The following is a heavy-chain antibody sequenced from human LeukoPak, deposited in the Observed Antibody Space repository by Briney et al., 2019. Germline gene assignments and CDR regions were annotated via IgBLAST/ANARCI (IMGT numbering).Heavy chain of an antibody. CDR3: ARDLWEAAGTRFDY. D-gene: IGHD6-13*01. V-gene: IGHV1-18*01. J-gene: IGHJ4*02. Sequence: FQGRVTMTTDTSTSTAYMELRSLRSDDTAVYYCARDLWEAAGTRFDYWGQGTLVTVSS.